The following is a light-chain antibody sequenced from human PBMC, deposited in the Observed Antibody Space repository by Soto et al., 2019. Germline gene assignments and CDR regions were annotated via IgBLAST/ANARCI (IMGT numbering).Light chain of an antibody. V-gene: IGKV3-11*01. CDR2: DAS. CDR3: QQRSNWPT. CDR1: QSVSSY. J-gene: IGKJ5*01. Sequence: EIVLTHSPGSLSLSPGGICTLPCRASQSVSSYLAWYQQKPGQAPRLLIYDASNRATGIPARFSGSGSGTDFTLTISSLEPEDFAVYYCQQRSNWPTFGQGTRLEI.